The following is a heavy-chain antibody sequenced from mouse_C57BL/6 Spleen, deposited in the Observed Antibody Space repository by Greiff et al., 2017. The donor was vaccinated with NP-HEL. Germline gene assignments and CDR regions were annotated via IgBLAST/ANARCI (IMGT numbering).Heavy chain of an antibody. CDR1: GFTFSDYG. J-gene: IGHJ2*01. V-gene: IGHV5-17*01. Sequence: DVKLVESGGGLVKPGGSLKLSCAASGFTFSDYGMHWVRQAPEKGLEWVAYISSGSSTIYYADNVKGRFTISRDNAKNTLFLQMTSLRSEVTAMYYCARGDYGSSLYFDYWGQGTTLTVSS. D-gene: IGHD1-1*01. CDR3: ARGDYGSSLYFDY. CDR2: ISSGSSTI.